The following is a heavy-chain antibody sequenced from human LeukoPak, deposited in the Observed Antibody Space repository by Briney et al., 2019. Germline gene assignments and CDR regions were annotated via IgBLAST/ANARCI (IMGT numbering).Heavy chain of an antibody. V-gene: IGHV3-23*01. J-gene: IGHJ1*01. Sequence: GGSLRLSCAASGFTFSSYGMSWVRQAPGKGLEWVSAISGSGGSTYYADSVKGRFTISRDNSKNTLYLQMNSLRAEDTAVYYCAKDRSYYDNTDLWGAEYFQHWGQGTLVTVSS. D-gene: IGHD3-22*01. CDR1: GFTFSSYG. CDR3: AKDRSYYDNTDLWGAEYFQH. CDR2: ISGSGGST.